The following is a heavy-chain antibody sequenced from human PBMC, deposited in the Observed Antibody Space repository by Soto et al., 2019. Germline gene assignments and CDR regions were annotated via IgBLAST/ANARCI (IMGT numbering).Heavy chain of an antibody. CDR2: ISWNSGSI. CDR3: AKSRYFDWLSCPDY. J-gene: IGHJ4*02. CDR1: GFTFDDYA. D-gene: IGHD3-9*01. Sequence: GGSLRLSCAASGFTFDDYAMHWVRQAPGKGLEWVSGISWNSGSIGYADSVKGRFTISRDNAKNSLYLQMNSLRAEDTALYYCAKSRYFDWLSCPDYWGQGTLVTVSS. V-gene: IGHV3-9*01.